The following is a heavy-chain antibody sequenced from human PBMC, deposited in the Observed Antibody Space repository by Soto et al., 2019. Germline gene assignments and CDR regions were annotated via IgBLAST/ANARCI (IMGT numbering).Heavy chain of an antibody. D-gene: IGHD2-15*01. CDR3: ARARHQFGGHFDY. Sequence: QVQLQVSGPGLVKPSQTLSLTCRVSGTSLRSGGYSWSWIRQHPEKGLEWFGQIHHSSTAYYNPSLQSRVTIAVASSQSQFSLMLASLAAADTAVYYCARARHQFGGHFDYWGRGILVTVSS. CDR1: GTSLRSGGYS. J-gene: IGHJ4*02. V-gene: IGHV4-31*03. CDR2: IHHSSTA.